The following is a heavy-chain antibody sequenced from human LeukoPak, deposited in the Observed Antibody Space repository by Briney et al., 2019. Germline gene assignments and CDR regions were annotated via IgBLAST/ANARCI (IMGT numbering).Heavy chain of an antibody. CDR2: ISGSGGST. Sequence: GGSLRLSCAASGFTFSSYAMSWVRQAPGKGLEWVSAISGSGGSTYYADSVKGRFTISRDNSKNTLYLQMNSLRAEDTAVYYCAKGGYCSGGSCDPYYFDYWGQGTLVTVSS. D-gene: IGHD2-15*01. CDR1: GFTFSSYA. J-gene: IGHJ4*02. CDR3: AKGGYCSGGSCDPYYFDY. V-gene: IGHV3-23*01.